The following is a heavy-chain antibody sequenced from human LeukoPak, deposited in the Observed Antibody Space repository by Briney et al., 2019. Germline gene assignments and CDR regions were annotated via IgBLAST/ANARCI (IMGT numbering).Heavy chain of an antibody. D-gene: IGHD3-22*01. CDR2: IRYDGSNK. CDR3: ARGGDYYDSSGYGLIPFDY. V-gene: IGHV3-30*02. J-gene: IGHJ4*02. Sequence: PGGSLRLSCAASGFTFSSYGMHWVRQAPGKGLEWVAFIRYDGSNKYYADSVKGRFTISRDNAKNSLYLQMNSLRAEDTAVYYCARGGDYYDSSGYGLIPFDYWGQGTLVTVSS. CDR1: GFTFSSYG.